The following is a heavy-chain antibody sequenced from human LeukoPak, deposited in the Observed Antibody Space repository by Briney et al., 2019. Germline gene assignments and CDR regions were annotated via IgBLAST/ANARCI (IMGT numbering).Heavy chain of an antibody. CDR3: ATRITMIVVVDAFDI. D-gene: IGHD3-22*01. Sequence: ASVKVSCTVSGYTLTELSMHWGRQAPGQGLEWMGGFDPEDGETIYAQKFQGRVTMTDDTSTDTAYMEMSSLRSEDTAVYYCATRITMIVVVDAFDIWGQGTMVTVSS. V-gene: IGHV1-24*01. CDR1: GYTLTELS. J-gene: IGHJ3*02. CDR2: FDPEDGET.